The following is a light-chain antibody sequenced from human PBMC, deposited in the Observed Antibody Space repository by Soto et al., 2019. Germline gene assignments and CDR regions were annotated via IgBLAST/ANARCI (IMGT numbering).Light chain of an antibody. CDR1: QSVSSSY. CDR2: GAS. J-gene: IGKJ1*01. CDR3: QQYNNWPPWT. Sequence: EIVLTQSPGTLSLSPGERATLSCRAIQSVSSSYLAWYQQKPGQAPRLLIYGASTRATGIPARFSGSGSGTEFPLTICSLQSEDFAVYYCQQYNNWPPWTFGQGTKVDIK. V-gene: IGKV3-15*01.